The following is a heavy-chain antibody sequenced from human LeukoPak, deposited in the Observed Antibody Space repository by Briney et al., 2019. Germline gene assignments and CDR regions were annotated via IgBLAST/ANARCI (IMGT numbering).Heavy chain of an antibody. J-gene: IGHJ5*02. CDR2: IYYSGST. CDR3: ARSSGEQQP. D-gene: IGHD3-10*01. Sequence: SETLSLTCTVSGGSISSHYWSWIRQPPGKGLEWIGYIYYSGSTNYNPSLKSRVTISVDTSKNQFSLKLSSVTAADTAVYYCARSSGEQQPWGQGTLVTVSS. V-gene: IGHV4-59*11. CDR1: GGSISSHY.